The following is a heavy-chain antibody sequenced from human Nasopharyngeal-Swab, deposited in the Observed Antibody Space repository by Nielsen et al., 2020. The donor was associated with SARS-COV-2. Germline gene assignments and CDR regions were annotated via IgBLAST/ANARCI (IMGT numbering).Heavy chain of an antibody. V-gene: IGHV1-69*02. J-gene: IGHJ5*02. CDR2: IIPILSIP. D-gene: IGHD5-24*01. CDR3: ASPVEMSTT. Sequence: WVRQAPGQGLEWMGRIIPILSIPNYAQKFQGRLTITADTSTTTAYMELSSLRSEDTAVYYCASPVEMSTTWGQGTLVTVSS.